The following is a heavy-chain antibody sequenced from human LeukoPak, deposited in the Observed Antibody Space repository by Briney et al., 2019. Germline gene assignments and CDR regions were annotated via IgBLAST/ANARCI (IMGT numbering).Heavy chain of an antibody. CDR2: ISSSGSTI. D-gene: IGHD3-22*01. Sequence: PGGSLRLSCAASGFTFSDYYMSWIRQAPGKGLEWVSYISSSGSTIYYADSVKGRFTISRDNAKNSLYLQMNSLRAEDTAVYHCARSYYDSSGYYYVDYWGQGTLVTVSS. V-gene: IGHV3-11*01. CDR1: GFTFSDYY. CDR3: ARSYYDSSGYYYVDY. J-gene: IGHJ4*02.